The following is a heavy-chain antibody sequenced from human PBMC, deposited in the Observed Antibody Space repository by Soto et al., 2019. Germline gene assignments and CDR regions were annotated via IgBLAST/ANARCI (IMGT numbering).Heavy chain of an antibody. CDR1: GGSISTSY. Sequence: QLQLQESGPGLVKPSETLSLTCTVSGGSISTSYWSWIRQPPGKGLEWLGYVYHIGSTKYNPSLKHRVTISIDTSQNQSSLKLESVSAADTALYYCARDGSGHDFWDGPWYFDSWGQGTLVTVSS. V-gene: IGHV4-59*01. J-gene: IGHJ4*02. CDR3: ARDGSGHDFWDGPWYFDS. CDR2: VYHIGST. D-gene: IGHD3-3*01.